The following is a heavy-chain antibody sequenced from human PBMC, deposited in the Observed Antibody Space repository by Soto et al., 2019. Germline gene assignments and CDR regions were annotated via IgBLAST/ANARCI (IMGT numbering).Heavy chain of an antibody. D-gene: IGHD1-1*01. CDR2: IRSGGGST. V-gene: IGHV3-23*01. CDR3: AKVTSLVDPFDY. CDR1: GFTFSSYG. J-gene: IGHJ4*02. Sequence: EVQLLESGGGLVQPGGSLRLSCAASGFTFSSYGMSWVRQAPGKGLEWVSAIRSGGGSTYYADSVKGRFTISRDNSKNTLYLQMNSLRAEDTAIYYCAKVTSLVDPFDYWGQGTLVTVSS.